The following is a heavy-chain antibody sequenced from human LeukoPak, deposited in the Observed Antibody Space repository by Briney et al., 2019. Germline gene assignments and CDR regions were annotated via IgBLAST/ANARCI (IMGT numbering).Heavy chain of an antibody. J-gene: IGHJ4*02. CDR2: ISGSGGST. CDR3: AKDPHFGVVIIPHFDY. CDR1: GFTFSSYA. Sequence: AGGSLRLSCAASGFTFSSYAMSWVRQAPGKGLEWVSAISGSGGSTYYADSVKGRFTISRDNSKNTLYLQMNSLRAEDTAVYYCAKDPHFGVVIIPHFDYWGQGTLVTVSS. V-gene: IGHV3-23*01. D-gene: IGHD3-3*01.